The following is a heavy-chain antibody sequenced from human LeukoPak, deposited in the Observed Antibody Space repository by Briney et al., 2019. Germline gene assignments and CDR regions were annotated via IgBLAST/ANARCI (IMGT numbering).Heavy chain of an antibody. CDR3: AKGGVTYGAAAYDF. D-gene: IGHD4/OR15-4a*01. CDR1: GLTLCKYA. Sequence: PGGSLRLSCTASGLTLCKYAVNWVRQAPGKGLEGVSGISVIDDTEYYADSVRGGFTTSRDSSRNTVFLQMTSLTDEDTAVYYCAKGGVTYGAAAYDFWGQGTLVTVSS. J-gene: IGHJ4*02. V-gene: IGHV3-23*01. CDR2: ISVIDDTE.